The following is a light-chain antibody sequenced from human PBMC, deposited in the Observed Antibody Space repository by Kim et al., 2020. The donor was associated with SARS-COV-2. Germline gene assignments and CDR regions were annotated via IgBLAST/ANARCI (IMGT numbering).Light chain of an antibody. V-gene: IGKV1-27*01. CDR2: GAS. CDR3: QKYYSAPET. Sequence: CATLGVRVTTTSRASHVISNYFACYQQKPGKVPQFLIYGASTLHSAVPSRFSVSGSGTDFTLTISRLQPQDVAAYFCQKYYSAPETFGQGTKLEI. CDR1: HVISNY. J-gene: IGKJ2*01.